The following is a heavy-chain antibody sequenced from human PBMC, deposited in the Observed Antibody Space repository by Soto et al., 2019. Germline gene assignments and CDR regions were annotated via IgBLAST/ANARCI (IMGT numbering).Heavy chain of an antibody. CDR1: GYTFTSYG. V-gene: IGHV1-18*04. CDR3: ARGLPSVGVMWFDP. J-gene: IGHJ5*02. CDR2: ISAYNGNT. Sequence: ASVKVSCKASGYTFTSYGISWVRQAPGQGLEWMGWISAYNGNTNYAQKLQGRVTMTTDTSTSTAYMELRSLRSDGTAVYYCARGLPSVGVMWFDPWGQGTLVTVSS. D-gene: IGHD3-16*01.